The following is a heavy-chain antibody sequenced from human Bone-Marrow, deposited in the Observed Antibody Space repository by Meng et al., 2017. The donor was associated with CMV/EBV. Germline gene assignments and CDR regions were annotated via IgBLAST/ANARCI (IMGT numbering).Heavy chain of an antibody. Sequence: GGSLRLSCVASGFTFSTHTMTWVRQTPAKGLEWVSSVTGSGSSTYYADSVKGRFTISRDNSKNTVYLQMNSLRAEDTAKYYCAKGGRSTDWSFDYWGQATLVTVSS. D-gene: IGHD3-9*01. CDR3: AKGGRSTDWSFDY. CDR2: VTGSGSST. V-gene: IGHV3-23*01. CDR1: GFTFSTHT. J-gene: IGHJ4*02.